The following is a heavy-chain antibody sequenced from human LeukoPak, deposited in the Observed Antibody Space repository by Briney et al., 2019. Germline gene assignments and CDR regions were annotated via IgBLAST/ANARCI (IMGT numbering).Heavy chain of an antibody. CDR1: GYTLSDYF. CDR3: ARMYSSNRYDY. J-gene: IGHJ4*02. Sequence: ASVKVSCKASGYTLSDYFIHWVRQAPGQGLEWMGWINPNSGGTKHAQKFEGRVTMTRDTSISTVYMELSRLRSDDTAVYYCARMYSSNRYDYWGQGTLVTVSS. D-gene: IGHD2-2*01. V-gene: IGHV1-2*02. CDR2: INPNSGGT.